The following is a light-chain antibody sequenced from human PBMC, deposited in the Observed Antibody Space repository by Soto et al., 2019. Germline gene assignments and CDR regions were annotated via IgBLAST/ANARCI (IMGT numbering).Light chain of an antibody. CDR1: QSVSIK. CDR3: RQHNNGTPIT. CDR2: DTS. J-gene: IGKJ5*01. V-gene: IGKV3-15*01. Sequence: EIVVTQSATALSVSPGERATLSCRASQSVSIKLAWYQQKPGQAPRLLIYDTSTRATGIPARFSGSGCGTEFTLTISSRLHAEYSAYYCRQHNNGTPITFGQGTRLEIK.